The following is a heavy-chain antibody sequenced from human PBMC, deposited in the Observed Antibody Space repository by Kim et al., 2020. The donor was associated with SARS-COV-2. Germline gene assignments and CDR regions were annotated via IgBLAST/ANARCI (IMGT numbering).Heavy chain of an antibody. CDR3: ARDGYSYGPDY. D-gene: IGHD5-18*01. J-gene: IGHJ4*02. CDR2: T. Sequence: TSYAQKFQGRVTMTRDTSTSTVYMGLSSLRSEDTAVYYCARDGYSYGPDYWGQGTLVTVSS. V-gene: IGHV1-46*01.